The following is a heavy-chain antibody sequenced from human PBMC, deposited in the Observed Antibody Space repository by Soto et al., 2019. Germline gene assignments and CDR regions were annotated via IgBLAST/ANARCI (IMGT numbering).Heavy chain of an antibody. V-gene: IGHV4-4*02. Sequence: QVQLQESGPGLVKPSGTLSLICAVSGGPISKSNWWSWVRQPPGKGLEWIGEIFHSGSTNYNPSFKSRVTISVDKSKNLFSLKLRSVTAADTAVYYCARTYYYDIRGYHPGGFDIWGQGTRVTVSS. D-gene: IGHD3-22*01. CDR1: GGPISKSNW. J-gene: IGHJ3*02. CDR3: ARTYYYDIRGYHPGGFDI. CDR2: IFHSGST.